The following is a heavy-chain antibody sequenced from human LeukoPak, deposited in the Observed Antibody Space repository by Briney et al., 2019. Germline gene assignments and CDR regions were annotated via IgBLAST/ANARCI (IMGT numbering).Heavy chain of an antibody. Sequence: GASVKVSCKASGYTFTSYGISWVRQAPGQGLEWMGRISAYNGNTNYAQKLQGRVTMTTDTSTSTAYMELRSLGSDDTAVYYCARDYSPGTLDYWGQGTLVTVSS. D-gene: IGHD1/OR15-1a*01. J-gene: IGHJ4*02. V-gene: IGHV1-18*01. CDR1: GYTFTSYG. CDR3: ARDYSPGTLDY. CDR2: ISAYNGNT.